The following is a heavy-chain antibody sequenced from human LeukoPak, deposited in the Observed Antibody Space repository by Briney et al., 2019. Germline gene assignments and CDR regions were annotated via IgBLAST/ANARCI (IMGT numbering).Heavy chain of an antibody. CDR3: ARTPGPTVTGWFDP. V-gene: IGHV1-2*02. CDR2: INPNSGGT. CDR1: VYTFTGYY. J-gene: IGHJ5*02. D-gene: IGHD4-17*01. Sequence: ASVKVSCKASVYTFTGYYMHWVRQAPGQGLEWMGWINPNSGGTNYAQKFQGRVTMTRDTSISTAYMELSRLRSDDTAVYYCARTPGPTVTGWFDPWGQGTLVTVSS.